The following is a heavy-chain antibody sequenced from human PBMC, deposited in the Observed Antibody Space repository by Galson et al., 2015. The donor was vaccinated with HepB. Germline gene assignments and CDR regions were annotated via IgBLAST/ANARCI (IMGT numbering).Heavy chain of an antibody. CDR2: ISSSSSYT. V-gene: IGHV3-11*06. D-gene: IGHD3-3*01. Sequence: SLRLSCAASGFTFSDYYMSWIRQAPGKGLEWVSYISSSSSYTNYADSVKGRFTISRDNAKNSLYLQMNSLRAEDTAVYYCASQNRITIFPNAFDIWGQGTMVTVSS. J-gene: IGHJ3*02. CDR3: ASQNRITIFPNAFDI. CDR1: GFTFSDYY.